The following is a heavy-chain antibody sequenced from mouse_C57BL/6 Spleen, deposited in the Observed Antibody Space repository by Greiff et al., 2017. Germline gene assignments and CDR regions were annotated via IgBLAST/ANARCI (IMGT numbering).Heavy chain of an antibody. CDR1: GYAFSSSW. CDR3: AGWVFAY. D-gene: IGHD1-2*01. V-gene: IGHV1-82*01. CDR2: IYPGDGDT. Sequence: QVQLKESGPELVKPGASVKISCKASGYAFSSSWMNWVKQRPGKGLEWIGRIYPGDGDTNYNGKLKGKATLTADKSSSTAYMQLSSLTSEDSAVYFGAGWVFAYWGQGTLVTVSA. J-gene: IGHJ3*01.